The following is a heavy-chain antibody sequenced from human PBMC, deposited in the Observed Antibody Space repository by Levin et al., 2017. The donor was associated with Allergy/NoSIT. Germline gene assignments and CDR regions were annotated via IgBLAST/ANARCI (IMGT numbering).Heavy chain of an antibody. D-gene: IGHD3-10*01. CDR1: GFTFSSYA. V-gene: IGHV3-30-3*01. Sequence: GESLKISCAASGFTFSSYAMHWVRQAPGKGLEWVAVISYDGSNKYYADSVKGRFTISRDNSKNTLYLQMNSLRAEDTAVYYCARIGYGSGSYYNVAFDIWGQGTMVTVSS. CDR2: ISYDGSNK. CDR3: ARIGYGSGSYYNVAFDI. J-gene: IGHJ3*02.